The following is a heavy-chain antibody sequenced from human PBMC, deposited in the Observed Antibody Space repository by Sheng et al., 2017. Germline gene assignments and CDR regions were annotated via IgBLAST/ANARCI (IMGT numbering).Heavy chain of an antibody. CDR2: IYYSGST. V-gene: IGHV4-39*07. CDR1: GGSISSSSYY. CDR3: ARDLNSDGYSSGWSC. Sequence: QLQLQESGPGLVKPSETLSLTCTVSGGSISSSSYYWGWIRQPPGKGLEWIGSIYYSGSTYYNPSLKSRVTISVDTSKNQFSLKLSSVTAADTAVYYCARDLNSDGYSSGWSCWGQGTLVTVSS. D-gene: IGHD6-19*01. J-gene: IGHJ4*02.